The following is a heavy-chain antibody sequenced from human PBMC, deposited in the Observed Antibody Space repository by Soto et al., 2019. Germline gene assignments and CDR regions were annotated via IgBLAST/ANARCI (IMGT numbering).Heavy chain of an antibody. Sequence: EVQLVESGGGLVQPGGSLRLSCAASGFTFSSYWMSWVRQAPGKGLEWVANIKQDGSEKYYVDSVKGRFTISRDNAKNSLYLQMNSLRAEDTAVYYCARDRSDSRFWCGYLYYFDYWGQGTLVTVSS. V-gene: IGHV3-7*01. CDR2: IKQDGSEK. J-gene: IGHJ4*02. CDR1: GFTFSSYW. D-gene: IGHD3-3*01. CDR3: ARDRSDSRFWCGYLYYFDY.